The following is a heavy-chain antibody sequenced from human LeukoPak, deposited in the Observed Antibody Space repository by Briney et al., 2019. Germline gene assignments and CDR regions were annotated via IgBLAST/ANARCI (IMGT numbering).Heavy chain of an antibody. V-gene: IGHV4-34*01. CDR1: GGSFSGYY. CDR3: AREGVASDRSGGSCHRGIFDY. CDR2: INHSGST. Sequence: SETLSLTCAVYGGSFSGYYWSWIRQPPGKGLEWIGEINHSGSTNYNPSLKSRVTISVDTSKNQFSLKLSSVTAADTAVYYCAREGVASDRSGGSCHRGIFDYWGQGTLVTVSS. D-gene: IGHD2-15*01. J-gene: IGHJ4*02.